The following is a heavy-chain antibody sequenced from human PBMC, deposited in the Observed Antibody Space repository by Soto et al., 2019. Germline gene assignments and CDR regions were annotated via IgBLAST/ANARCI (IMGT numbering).Heavy chain of an antibody. J-gene: IGHJ4*02. D-gene: IGHD6-13*01. Sequence: QVQLVESGGGVVQPGRSLRLSCAASGFTFSSYAMHWVRQAPGKGLEWVAVISYDGSNKYYADSVKGRFTISRDNSKNTLYLQMNSLRAEDTAVYYCAGGRGTLRTRGIFDYWGQGTLVTVSS. V-gene: IGHV3-30-3*01. CDR1: GFTFSSYA. CDR3: AGGRGTLRTRGIFDY. CDR2: ISYDGSNK.